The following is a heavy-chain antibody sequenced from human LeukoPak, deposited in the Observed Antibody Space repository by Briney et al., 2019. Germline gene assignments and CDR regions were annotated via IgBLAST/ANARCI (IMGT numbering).Heavy chain of an antibody. CDR3: ARRLDLGSIVVVVAATGCFDY. Sequence: GGSLRFSCAASGFTFRSYAMSWVRQAPGKGLEWVSSISGSGGSTYYADSVKGRFTISRDNSKNTLYLQMNSLRAEDTAIYYCARRLDLGSIVVVVAATGCFDYWGQGTLVTVSS. V-gene: IGHV3-23*01. D-gene: IGHD2-15*01. CDR1: GFTFRSYA. J-gene: IGHJ4*02. CDR2: ISGSGGST.